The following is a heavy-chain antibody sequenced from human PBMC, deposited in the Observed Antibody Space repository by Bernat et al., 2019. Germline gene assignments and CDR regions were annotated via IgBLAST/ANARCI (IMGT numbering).Heavy chain of an antibody. CDR1: GFTFSSYA. CDR3: ARALKLWPNNIYYFDY. CDR2: ISYDGSNK. V-gene: IGHV3-30-3*01. D-gene: IGHD5-18*01. J-gene: IGHJ4*02. Sequence: QVQLVESGGGVVQPGRSLRLSCAASGFTFSSYAMHWVRQAPGKGLEWVAVISYDGSNKYYADSVKGRFTISRDNSKNTLYLQMNSLRAEDTAVYYCARALKLWPNNIYYFDYWGQGTLVTVSS.